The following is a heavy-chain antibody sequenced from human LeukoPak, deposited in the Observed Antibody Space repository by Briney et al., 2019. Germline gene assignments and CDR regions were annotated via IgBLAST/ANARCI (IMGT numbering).Heavy chain of an antibody. CDR3: ARGLYCVGDSCYLGNYFDN. CDR1: GGSTKIENYY. Sequence: SETLSLTCSVSGGSTKIENYYWAWIRQSPGKGLELIGCMHYTGNSKYSPSLKGRVTLSIDTSKSEISLKLRSVTAADTAVYYCARGLYCVGDSCYLGNYFDNWGPGTLVTVPS. CDR2: MHYTGNS. D-gene: IGHD2-15*01. J-gene: IGHJ4*02. V-gene: IGHV4-39*01.